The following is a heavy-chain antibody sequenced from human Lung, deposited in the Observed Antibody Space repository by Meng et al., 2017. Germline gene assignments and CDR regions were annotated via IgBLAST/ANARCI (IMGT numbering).Heavy chain of an antibody. CDR1: GGSFSGYY. CDR3: VRRTYSSGWYFDY. D-gene: IGHD6-19*01. Sequence: QGKLQQWGAVLLKPSETLSLTCAVYGGSFSGYYWSWNRQPPGKGLEWIGEIIDSGSTNYNPSLKSRVTISVDTSKNQFSLRVTSVTAAGRAVYYCVRRTYSSGWYFDYWGQGTLVTVSS. J-gene: IGHJ4*02. V-gene: IGHV4-34*02. CDR2: IIDSGST.